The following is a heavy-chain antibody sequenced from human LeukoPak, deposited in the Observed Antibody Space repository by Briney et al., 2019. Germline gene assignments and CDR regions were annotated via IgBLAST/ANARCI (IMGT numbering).Heavy chain of an antibody. CDR1: GFTFSSYA. Sequence: PGGSLRLSCAASGFTFSSYAMSWVRQAPGKGLEWVSAISGSGGSTYYADSVKGRFTISRDNSKNTLYLQINSLRAEDTAVYYCAKDKHRGIAAAGTGDYWGQGTLVTVSS. CDR3: AKDKHRGIAAAGTGDY. V-gene: IGHV3-23*01. CDR2: ISGSGGST. D-gene: IGHD6-13*01. J-gene: IGHJ4*02.